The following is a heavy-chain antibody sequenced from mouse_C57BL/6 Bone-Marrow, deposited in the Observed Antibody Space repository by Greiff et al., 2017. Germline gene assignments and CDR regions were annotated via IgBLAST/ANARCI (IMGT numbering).Heavy chain of an antibody. CDR3: TRGLYDGYSFGY. CDR2: IDPETGGT. J-gene: IGHJ2*01. V-gene: IGHV1-15*01. Sequence: QVQLQQSGAELVRPGASVTLSCKASGYTFTDYEMHWVKQTPVHGLEWIGAIDPETGGTAYNQKFKGKAILTADKSSSTAYMELRSLTSEDSAVYYCTRGLYDGYSFGYWGQGTTLTVSS. CDR1: GYTFTDYE. D-gene: IGHD2-3*01.